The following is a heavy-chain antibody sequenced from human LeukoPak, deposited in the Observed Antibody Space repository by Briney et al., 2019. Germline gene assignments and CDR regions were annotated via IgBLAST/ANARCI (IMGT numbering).Heavy chain of an antibody. V-gene: IGHV1-2*02. J-gene: IGHJ3*02. CDR1: GYTFTGYY. CDR3: ARDRGPVLLWFGESSDAFDI. CDR2: INPNSGGT. Sequence: ASVKVSCKASGYTFTGYYMHWVRQAPGQGLEWMGWINPNSGGTNYAQKFQGRVTMTRDTSISTAYMELSRLRSDDTAVYYCARDRGPVLLWFGESSDAFDIWGQGTMVTVSS. D-gene: IGHD3-10*01.